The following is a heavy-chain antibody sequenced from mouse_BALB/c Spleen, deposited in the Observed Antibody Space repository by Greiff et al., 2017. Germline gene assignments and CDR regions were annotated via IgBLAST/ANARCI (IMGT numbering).Heavy chain of an antibody. J-gene: IGHJ2*01. D-gene: IGHD1-2*01. CDR2: IRLKSNNYAT. CDR3: TRRDYYGPVDY. Sequence: EVKLEESGGGLVQPGGSMKLSCVASGFTFSNYWMNWVRQSPEKGLEWVAEIRLKSNNYATHYAESVKGRFTISRDDSKSSVYLQMNNLRAEDTGIYYCTRRDYYGPVDYWGQGTTLTVSS. V-gene: IGHV6-6*02. CDR1: GFTFSNYW.